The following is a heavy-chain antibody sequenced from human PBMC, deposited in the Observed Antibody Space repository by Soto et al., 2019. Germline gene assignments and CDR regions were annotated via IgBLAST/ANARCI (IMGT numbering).Heavy chain of an antibody. CDR2: IKQDGSEK. D-gene: IGHD1-26*01. V-gene: IGHV3-7*03. J-gene: IGHJ4*02. CDR1: GFTFSSYW. CDR3: ARVLVGEDY. Sequence: EVQLVESGGGLVQPGGSLRLSCAASGFTFSSYWMSWVRQAPGKGLEWVANIKQDGSEKYYVDSVNGRFTISRDNAKKSQYLQMNSLRAEDKAGYYCARVLVGEDYWGQGTLVTVSS.